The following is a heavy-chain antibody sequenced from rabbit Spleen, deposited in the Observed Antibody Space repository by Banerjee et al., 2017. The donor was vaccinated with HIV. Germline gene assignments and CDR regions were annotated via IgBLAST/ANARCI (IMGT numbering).Heavy chain of an antibody. J-gene: IGHJ2*01. CDR1: RFSFSNKA. V-gene: IGHV1S47*01. CDR2: IYPITETT. D-gene: IGHD2-1*01. Sequence: QEQLVESGGGLVKPEGSLKLSCTASRFSFSNKAVMCWVRQAPGKGLEWIACIYPITETTYYANWVNGRFTISSDNAQNTVDLQMNSLTAADTATYFCARGSGDVGWGYLIWGQGTLVTVS. CDR3: ARGSGDVGWGYLI.